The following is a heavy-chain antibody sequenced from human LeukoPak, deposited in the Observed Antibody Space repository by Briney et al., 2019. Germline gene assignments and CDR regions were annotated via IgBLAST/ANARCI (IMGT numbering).Heavy chain of an antibody. J-gene: IGHJ6*02. Sequence: GASVKVSCKASGYTFTSYDINWVRQATGQGLEWMGWMNPNSGNTGHAQKFQGRVTMTRNTSISTAYMELSSLRSEDTAVYYCAREPLRRGMDVWGQGTTVTVSS. CDR1: GYTFTSYD. V-gene: IGHV1-8*01. CDR2: MNPNSGNT. CDR3: AREPLRRGMDV.